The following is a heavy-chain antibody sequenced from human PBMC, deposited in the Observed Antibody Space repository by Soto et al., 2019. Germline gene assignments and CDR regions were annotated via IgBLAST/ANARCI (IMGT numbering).Heavy chain of an antibody. CDR1: GGSISHHY. J-gene: IGHJ5*01. CDR3: ARGFYDSSGYSSPFDS. D-gene: IGHD3-22*01. V-gene: IGHV4-59*11. CDR2: IYYSGNT. Sequence: PSETLSLTCTVSGGSISHHYWSWIRQPPGKRLESIGYIYYSGNTKYNPSLESRVTISVDTSKNQFSLKLSSVTAADTALYYCARGFYDSSGYSSPFDSWGQGTQVTAPQ.